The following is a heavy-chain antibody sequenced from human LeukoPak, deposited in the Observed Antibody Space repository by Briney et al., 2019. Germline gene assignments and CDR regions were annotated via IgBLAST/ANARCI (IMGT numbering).Heavy chain of an antibody. CDR1: GFTFDSYG. V-gene: IGHV3-23*01. J-gene: IGHJ4*02. CDR3: AKASAFYYDSSGYSAPFDH. CDR2: ISGSGGTT. Sequence: GGSLRLSCAASGFTFDSYGMGWVRQAPGKGLEWVATISGSGGTTYYADSVQGRFTISRGNSNNTLYLQMNSLRADDTGLYFCAKASAFYYDSSGYSAPFDHWGQGTLVIVSS. D-gene: IGHD3-22*01.